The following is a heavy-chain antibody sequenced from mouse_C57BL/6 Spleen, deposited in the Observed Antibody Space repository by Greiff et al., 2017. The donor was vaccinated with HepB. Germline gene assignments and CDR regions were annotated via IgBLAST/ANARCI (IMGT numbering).Heavy chain of an antibody. D-gene: IGHD1-1*01. J-gene: IGHJ1*03. CDR2: ISYDGSN. Sequence: EVQLQQSGPGLVKPSQSLSLTCSVTGYSITSGYYWNWIRQFPGNKLEWMGYISYDGSNNYNPSLKNRISITRDTSKNQFFLKLNSVTTEDTATYYCARELYYGSSYGYFDVWGTGTTVTVSS. CDR3: ARELYYGSSYGYFDV. CDR1: GYSITSGYY. V-gene: IGHV3-6*01.